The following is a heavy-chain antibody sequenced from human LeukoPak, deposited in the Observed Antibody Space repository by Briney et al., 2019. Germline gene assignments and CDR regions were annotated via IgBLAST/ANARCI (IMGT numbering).Heavy chain of an antibody. J-gene: IGHJ4*02. CDR2: ISYDGSNK. CDR1: GFTFSSYW. D-gene: IGHD3-22*01. CDR3: AKDEGPIVVVLTFDY. V-gene: IGHV3-30*18. Sequence: SGGSLRLSCAASGFTFSSYWMHWVRQAPGKGLEWVAVISYDGSNKYYADSVKGRFTISRDNSKNTLYLQMNSLRAEDTAVYYCAKDEGPIVVVLTFDYWGQGTLVTVSS.